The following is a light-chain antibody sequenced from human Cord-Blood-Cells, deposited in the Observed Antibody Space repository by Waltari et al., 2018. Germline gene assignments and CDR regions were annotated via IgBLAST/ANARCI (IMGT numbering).Light chain of an antibody. CDR1: KSISSY. J-gene: IGKJ1*01. CDR3: QQSYSTPWT. V-gene: IGKV1-39*01. CDR2: AAS. Sequence: DIQMTHAPSSLSASVGDRVTLTCRASKSISSYLNWYQQKPGKAPKLLIYAASSLQSGVPSRFSGSAYGTDFPLTISSLQPEDFATYYCQQSYSTPWTFGQGTKVEIK.